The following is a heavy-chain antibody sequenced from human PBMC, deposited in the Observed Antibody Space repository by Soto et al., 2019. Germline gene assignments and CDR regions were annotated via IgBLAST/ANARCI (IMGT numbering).Heavy chain of an antibody. D-gene: IGHD3-10*01. CDR1: GYTFTSYY. CDR3: ARPSSGSVPIRFDY. V-gene: IGHV1-46*01. Sequence: ASVKFCKASGYTFTSYYMYWVRQAPGQGLEWMGIINPSGGSTNYAQKFQGRVTMTRDTSTSTVYMELSSLRSEDTAVYYCARPSSGSVPIRFDYWGQGTLVTVSS. J-gene: IGHJ4*02. CDR2: INPSGGST.